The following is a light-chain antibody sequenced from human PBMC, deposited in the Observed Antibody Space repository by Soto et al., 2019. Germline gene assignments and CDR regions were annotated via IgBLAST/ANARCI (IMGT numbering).Light chain of an antibody. Sequence: QSVLTQPASVSGSPGQSITISCTGTSSDVGGYKFVSWYQQHPGKAPKLMIYEVSNRPSGVSNRFSGSKSGNTASLTISGLQAEDEADYYCSSYTTSSTRVFGGGTKVNVL. CDR1: SSDVGGYKF. J-gene: IGLJ3*02. CDR2: EVS. CDR3: SSYTTSSTRV. V-gene: IGLV2-14*01.